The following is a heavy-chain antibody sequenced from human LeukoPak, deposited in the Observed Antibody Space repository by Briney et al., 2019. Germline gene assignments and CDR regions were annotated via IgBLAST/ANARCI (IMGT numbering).Heavy chain of an antibody. CDR3: ARAGGLRIAVAPIDY. Sequence: GGSLRLSCAASGFTVSTNYMSWVRQAPGKGLEWVSVIYSGGGTYYADSVKGRFTISRDNSKNTLYLQMNGLRAEDTAVYYCARAGGLRIAVAPIDYWGQGTLVTVSS. D-gene: IGHD6-19*01. CDR1: GFTVSTNY. J-gene: IGHJ4*02. V-gene: IGHV3-53*01. CDR2: IYSGGGT.